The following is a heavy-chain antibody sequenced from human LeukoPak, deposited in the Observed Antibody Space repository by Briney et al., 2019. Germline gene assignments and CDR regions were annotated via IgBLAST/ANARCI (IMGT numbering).Heavy chain of an antibody. D-gene: IGHD1-1*01. J-gene: IGHJ4*02. Sequence: KPSETLSLTCTVSGGSNSTYYWSWIRQPPGKGLEWIGYISYTVTSNYNPSLKSRVTISVDTSKNQFSLKLSSVTAADTAVYYCARVGDWDDLVYWGQGTLVTVSS. V-gene: IGHV4-59*01. CDR1: GGSNSTYY. CDR3: ARVGDWDDLVY. CDR2: ISYTVTS.